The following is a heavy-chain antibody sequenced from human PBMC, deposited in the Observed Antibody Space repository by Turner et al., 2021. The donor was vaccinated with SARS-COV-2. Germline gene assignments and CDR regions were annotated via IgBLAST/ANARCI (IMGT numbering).Heavy chain of an antibody. CDR2: IYYSGST. V-gene: IGHV4-39*01. CDR1: GGSISRSSYS. CDR3: ATPSVSYDSSGYFHFDL. D-gene: IGHD3-22*01. J-gene: IGHJ2*01. Sequence: QLQLQESGPGLVKPSETLSLTCTVSGGSISRSSYSWGWIRQPPGKGLEWIGIIYYSGSTYYTPSLKSRVSISVDTSKNQFSLRLSSVTAADTAVYYCATPSVSYDSSGYFHFDLWGRGTLVTVSS.